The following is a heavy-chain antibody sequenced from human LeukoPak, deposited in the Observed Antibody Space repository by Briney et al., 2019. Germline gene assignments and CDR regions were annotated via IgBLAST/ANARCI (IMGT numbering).Heavy chain of an antibody. CDR2: ISVSGDST. V-gene: IGHV3-23*01. J-gene: IGHJ4*02. CDR1: GFTFSSYA. Sequence: PGGSLRLSCAASGFTFSSYAMSWVRQAPGKGLECVSAISVSGDSTYYADSVKGRFTISRDNSKNTLYLQMNSLRAEDTAVYYCARATFQVGAPDYWGQGTLVTVSS. D-gene: IGHD1-26*01. CDR3: ARATFQVGAPDY.